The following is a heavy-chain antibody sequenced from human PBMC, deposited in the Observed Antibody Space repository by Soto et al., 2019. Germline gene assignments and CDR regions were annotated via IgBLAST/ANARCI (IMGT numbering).Heavy chain of an antibody. D-gene: IGHD4-17*01. CDR2: IYYSGST. J-gene: IGHJ4*02. CDR1: GGSISSGDYY. V-gene: IGHV4-30-4*01. CDR3: ARSSTTVSPYDY. Sequence: SETLSLTCTVSGGSISSGDYYWSWIRQPPGKGLEWIGYIYYSGSTYYNPSLKSRVTISVDTSKNQFSLKLSSVTAADTAVYYCARSSTTVSPYDYWGQGTLVTVSS.